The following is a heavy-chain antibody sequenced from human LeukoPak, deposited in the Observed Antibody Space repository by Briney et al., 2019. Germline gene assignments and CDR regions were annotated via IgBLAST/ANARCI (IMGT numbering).Heavy chain of an antibody. Sequence: PGGSLRLSCAVSRFTFSSYAMSWVRQAPGKGLEWVSAISGNGGSIYYADSVKGHFTILRDNSKNRLYLQMNSLRADDSAVYYCAKGKTFYDFWSGYEYWGQGTLVTVSS. CDR1: RFTFSSYA. J-gene: IGHJ4*02. CDR2: ISGNGGSI. D-gene: IGHD3-3*01. CDR3: AKGKTFYDFWSGYEY. V-gene: IGHV3-23*01.